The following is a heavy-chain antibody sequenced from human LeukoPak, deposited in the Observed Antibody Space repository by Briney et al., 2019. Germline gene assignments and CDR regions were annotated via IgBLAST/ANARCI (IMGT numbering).Heavy chain of an antibody. CDR3: AIMDTAMVPLDY. CDR2: MNPNSGNT. Sequence: ASVKVSCKASGYTFTSYDINWVRQATGQGLEWMGWMNPNSGNTGYAQKFQGRVTMTRNTSISTAYMELSSLRSEDTAVYYCAIMDTAMVPLDYWGQGTLVTVPS. CDR1: GYTFTSYD. D-gene: IGHD5-18*01. V-gene: IGHV1-8*01. J-gene: IGHJ4*02.